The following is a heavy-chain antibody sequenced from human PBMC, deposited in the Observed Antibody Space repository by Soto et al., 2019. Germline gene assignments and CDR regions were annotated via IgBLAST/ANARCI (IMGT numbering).Heavy chain of an antibody. CDR1: GFTVSSDY. CDR2: IYSGGRT. Sequence: EVQLVESGGGLVQPGGSLRLSCAALGFTVSSDYMSWVRQAPGKGLEWVSVIYSGGRTYYADSVKGRFTISRDNSKNTLYLQMNSLRVEDTAVYYCARPGGFWSGSYPDDYWGQGTLVTVSS. V-gene: IGHV3-66*04. J-gene: IGHJ4*02. CDR3: ARPGGFWSGSYPDDY. D-gene: IGHD3-3*01.